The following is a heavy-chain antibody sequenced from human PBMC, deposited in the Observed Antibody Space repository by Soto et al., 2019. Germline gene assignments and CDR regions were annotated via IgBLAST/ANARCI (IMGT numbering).Heavy chain of an antibody. CDR1: GFTFSDYY. CDR2: ISSSSSYT. D-gene: IGHD7-27*01. CDR3: ARDPNETGEMTGAFDI. Sequence: GGSLRLSCAASGFTFSDYYMSWIRQAPGKGLEWVSYISSSSSYTNYADSVKGRFTISRDNAKNSLYLQMNSLRAEDTAVYYCARDPNETGEMTGAFDIWGQGTMVTVSS. V-gene: IGHV3-11*06. J-gene: IGHJ3*02.